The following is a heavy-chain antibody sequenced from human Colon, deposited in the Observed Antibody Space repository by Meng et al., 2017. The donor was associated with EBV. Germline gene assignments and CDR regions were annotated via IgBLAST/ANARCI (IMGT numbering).Heavy chain of an antibody. CDR1: GNTFTGYY. D-gene: IGHD6-19*01. V-gene: IGHV1-2*06. CDR2: INPNSGGT. Sequence: QVQLVLLEAEVKRPGAAVKVSCTASGNTFTGYYMHWVRQAPGQGLEWMGRINPNSGGTNYAQKFQGRVTMTRDTSISTAYMELSRLRSDDTAVYYCAHQAVAGTWGWFDPWGQGTLVTVSS. CDR3: AHQAVAGTWGWFDP. J-gene: IGHJ5*02.